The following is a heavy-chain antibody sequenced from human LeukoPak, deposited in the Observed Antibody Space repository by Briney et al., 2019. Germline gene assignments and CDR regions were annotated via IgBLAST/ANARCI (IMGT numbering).Heavy chain of an antibody. Sequence: GGSLRLSCAASGFTISSNYMGWVRQAPGQGLEWVSVIYSSGSTYYTDSVKGRFTISRDTSKNTLYLQMNSLRGDDTAVYYCARDATTIRGLNSFDIWGQGTMVTVSS. CDR1: GFTISSNY. J-gene: IGHJ3*02. V-gene: IGHV3-53*01. CDR3: ARDATTIRGLNSFDI. D-gene: IGHD3-10*01. CDR2: IYSSGST.